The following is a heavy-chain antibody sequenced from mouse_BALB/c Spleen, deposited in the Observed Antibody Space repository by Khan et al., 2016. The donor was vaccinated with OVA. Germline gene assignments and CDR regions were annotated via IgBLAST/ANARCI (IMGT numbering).Heavy chain of an antibody. CDR3: ARARYDNSMDY. Sequence: EVQLLETGGGLVQPGGSRKLSCAASGFTFSSFGMHWVRQAPEKGLEWVAYISSGSSNIYYAGTVKGRFTISRDNPKNTLFLQMTSLRSEDTAMYYCARARYDNSMDYWGQGTSVTVSS. J-gene: IGHJ4*01. D-gene: IGHD2-14*01. V-gene: IGHV5-17*02. CDR1: GFTFSSFG. CDR2: ISSGSSNI.